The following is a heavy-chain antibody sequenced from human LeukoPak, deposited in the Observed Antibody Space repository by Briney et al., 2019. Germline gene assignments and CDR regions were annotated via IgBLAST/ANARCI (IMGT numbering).Heavy chain of an antibody. J-gene: IGHJ4*02. D-gene: IGHD4-17*01. CDR2: ITSDGINQ. CDR3: ARDGPYFGDYPYYFDY. V-gene: IGHV3-30*04. CDR1: GFTFSNYA. Sequence: GGSLRLSCAASGFTFSNYAMHWVRQAPGKGLEWLAVITSDGINQHYADSVRGRLTISRDNSIKTLFLQMNSLGTDDTAVYYCARDGPYFGDYPYYFDYWGQGTLVTVSS.